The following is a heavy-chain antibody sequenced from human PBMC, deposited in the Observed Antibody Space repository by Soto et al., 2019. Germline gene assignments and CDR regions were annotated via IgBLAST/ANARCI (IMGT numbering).Heavy chain of an antibody. D-gene: IGHD1-26*01. Sequence: TLSLTCTVSGGSMGSGGYYWSWIRQHPGKGLEWIGYIYYSGSTYYNPSLKSRVTISVDTSKNQFSLKLSSVTAADTAVYYCARSGSRFRPVFDDWGQGTLVTVSS. CDR3: ARSGSRFRPVFDD. CDR1: GGSMGSGGYY. J-gene: IGHJ4*02. CDR2: IYYSGST. V-gene: IGHV4-31*03.